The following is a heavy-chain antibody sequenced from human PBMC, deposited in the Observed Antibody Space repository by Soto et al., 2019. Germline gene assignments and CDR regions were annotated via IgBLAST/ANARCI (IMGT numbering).Heavy chain of an antibody. Sequence: HVQLVESGGGVVQPGKSLRLSCAASGFTFSSYAMHWARQAPGKGLEWVTVISIRGGDEYYAESVRGRFTISRDDSKNTLYLQMDSLRVEDTAVYYCARGTIVARQHLDYWGQGTLVTVSS. CDR2: ISIRGGDE. V-gene: IGHV3-30*03. D-gene: IGHD6-6*01. J-gene: IGHJ4*02. CDR1: GFTFSSYA. CDR3: ARGTIVARQHLDY.